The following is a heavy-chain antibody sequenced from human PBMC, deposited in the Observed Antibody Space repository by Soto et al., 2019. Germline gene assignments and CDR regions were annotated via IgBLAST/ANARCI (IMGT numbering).Heavy chain of an antibody. V-gene: IGHV4-34*01. Sequence: TLSLTCAVYGGSFSGYYWSLIRQPPGKGLEWIGEINHSGSTNYNPSLKSRVTISVDTSKNQFSLKLSSVTAADTAVYYCAHVDTAMYYGMDVWGQGTTVTVSS. D-gene: IGHD5-18*01. CDR3: AHVDTAMYYGMDV. J-gene: IGHJ6*02. CDR2: INHSGST. CDR1: GGSFSGYY.